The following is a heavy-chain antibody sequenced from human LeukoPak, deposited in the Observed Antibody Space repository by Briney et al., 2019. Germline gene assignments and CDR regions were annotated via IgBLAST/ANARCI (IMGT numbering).Heavy chain of an antibody. Sequence: GGSLRLSCAASGFTFDDYGMSWVRQAPGKGLEWVSGINWNGGSTGYADSVKGRFTISRDNAKNSLYLQMNSLRAEDTALYCCARASYDYGDNAIYYYYYMDVWGKGTTVTVSS. CDR1: GFTFDDYG. D-gene: IGHD4-17*01. J-gene: IGHJ6*03. CDR2: INWNGGST. V-gene: IGHV3-20*04. CDR3: ARASYDYGDNAIYYYYYMDV.